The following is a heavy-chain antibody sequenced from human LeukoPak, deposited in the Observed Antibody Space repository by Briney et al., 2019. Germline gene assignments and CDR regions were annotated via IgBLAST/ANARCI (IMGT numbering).Heavy chain of an antibody. Sequence: SQTLSLTCAVSGVSISPYYWAWIRQPPGKGLEWIGYIHTSGSNNQYPSLKSRVTISVDKSKNHFSLRLTSVTAADTAVYYCARLSAAVHLGAFDLWGQGTMVTVSS. V-gene: IGHV4-4*09. J-gene: IGHJ3*01. CDR2: IHTSGSN. D-gene: IGHD3-3*01. CDR1: GVSISPYY. CDR3: ARLSAAVHLGAFDL.